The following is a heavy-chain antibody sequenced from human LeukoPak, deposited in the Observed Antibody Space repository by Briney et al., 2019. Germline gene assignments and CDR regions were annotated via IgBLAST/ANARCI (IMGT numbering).Heavy chain of an antibody. Sequence: GGSLRLSCAASKFTFSSFAMSWVRQAPGKGLEWVSGISATGDSTYYTDSVKGRFTISRDNSKNTLYLQMNSLRAGDTAVYYCANGNGQRFLEWLHEVHFDYWGQGTLVTVSS. D-gene: IGHD3-3*01. J-gene: IGHJ4*02. V-gene: IGHV3-23*01. CDR3: ANGNGQRFLEWLHEVHFDY. CDR2: ISATGDST. CDR1: KFTFSSFA.